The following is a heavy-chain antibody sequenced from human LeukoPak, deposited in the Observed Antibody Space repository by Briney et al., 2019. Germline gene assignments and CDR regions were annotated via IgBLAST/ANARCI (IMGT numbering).Heavy chain of an antibody. V-gene: IGHV3-23*01. CDR1: GFTFSKYA. Sequence: GGSLRLSCAASGFTFSKYAMNWVRQAPGKGLEWVSAISGSGGSTYYADSVKGRFTISRDNSKNTLYLQMNSLRAEDTAVYYCAKMLPRRFYYYYGMDVWGQGTTVTVSS. J-gene: IGHJ6*02. D-gene: IGHD3-3*01. CDR3: AKMLPRRFYYYYGMDV. CDR2: ISGSGGST.